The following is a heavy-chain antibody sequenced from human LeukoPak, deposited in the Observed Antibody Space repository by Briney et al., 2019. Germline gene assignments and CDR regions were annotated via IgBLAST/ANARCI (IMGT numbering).Heavy chain of an antibody. CDR1: VYTFTSYD. Sequence: ASVTVSCMASVYTFTSYDINWVRQAAGQGLEWMGGMNPNSGNTGYPQKFQGRVTITSNTSISTAYMELSSLRSEDTAVYYCARPSGSFYYYYYMDVWGKGTTVTVSS. J-gene: IGHJ6*03. CDR3: ARPSGSFYYYYYMDV. CDR2: MNPNSGNT. V-gene: IGHV1-8*01. D-gene: IGHD1-26*01.